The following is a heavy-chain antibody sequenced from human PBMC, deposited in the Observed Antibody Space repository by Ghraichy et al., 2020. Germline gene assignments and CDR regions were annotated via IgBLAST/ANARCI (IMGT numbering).Heavy chain of an antibody. CDR2: IRDDGGSK. D-gene: IGHD7-27*01. V-gene: IGHV3-30*04. CDR1: GFTFSNYA. Sequence: LRLSCVTSGFTFSNYAIHWVRQAPGQGLEWVAVIRDDGGSKYYGDSVKGRFTISRDKSKNTVFLQMKRLRPDDTATYFCARDRVTGDSLDYWGQGTPVTVS. CDR3: ARDRVTGDSLDY. J-gene: IGHJ4*02.